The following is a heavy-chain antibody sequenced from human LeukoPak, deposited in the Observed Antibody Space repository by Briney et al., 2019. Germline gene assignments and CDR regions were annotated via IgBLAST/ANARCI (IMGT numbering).Heavy chain of an antibody. D-gene: IGHD3-9*01. CDR3: ARDRDYDILTGYYGDWFDP. CDR1: GFNFSNYG. Sequence: GGSLRLSCAASGFNFSNYGMHWVRQAPGKGLEWVAVIWYDGSYKYYAESVKGRFTISRDNAKNTLYLQMNSLRDEDTAVYYCARDRDYDILTGYYGDWFDPWGQGTLVTVSS. CDR2: IWYDGSYK. J-gene: IGHJ5*02. V-gene: IGHV3-33*01.